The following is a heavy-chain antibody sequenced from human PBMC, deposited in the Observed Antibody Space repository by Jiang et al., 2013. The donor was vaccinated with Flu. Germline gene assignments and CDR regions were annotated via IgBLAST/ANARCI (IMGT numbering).Heavy chain of an antibody. V-gene: IGHV4-31*02. Sequence: LEWIGYIYYSGSTYYTPSLKSRVTISVDTFKNKFSLKLTSVTAADTAVYYCATGRSEAAPFQHWGLGTLVTVSS. CDR2: IYYSGST. J-gene: IGHJ1*01. CDR3: ATGRSEAAPFQH. D-gene: IGHD3-10*01.